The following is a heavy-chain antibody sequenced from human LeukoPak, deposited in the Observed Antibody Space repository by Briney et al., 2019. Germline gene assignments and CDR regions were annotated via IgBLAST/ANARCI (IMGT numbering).Heavy chain of an antibody. D-gene: IGHD3-22*01. CDR1: GGSTSSSSYY. V-gene: IGHV4-39*01. J-gene: IGHJ4*02. Sequence: SETLSLTCTVSGGSTSSSSYYWGWIRQPPGKGLEWIGSIYYSGSTYYNPSLKSRVTISVDTSKNQFSLKLSSVTAADTAVYYCARHLRDSSGYRPYYFDYWGQGTLVTVSS. CDR2: IYYSGST. CDR3: ARHLRDSSGYRPYYFDY.